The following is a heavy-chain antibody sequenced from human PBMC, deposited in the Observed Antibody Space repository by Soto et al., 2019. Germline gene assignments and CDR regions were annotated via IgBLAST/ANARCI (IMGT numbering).Heavy chain of an antibody. CDR2: IYDSGNT. V-gene: IGHV4-59*01. Sequence: TSETLSLTCSVSGGSINHYYWSWIRQPPWKGLEWIGYIYDSGNTNYSPSLKSRVTISVDASKNQFSLKLTSVTAADTAVYYCAKDQRRQGYDILTGPHDYYYYYGMDVWGQGTAVT. J-gene: IGHJ6*02. CDR1: GGSINHYY. D-gene: IGHD3-9*01. CDR3: AKDQRRQGYDILTGPHDYYYYYGMDV.